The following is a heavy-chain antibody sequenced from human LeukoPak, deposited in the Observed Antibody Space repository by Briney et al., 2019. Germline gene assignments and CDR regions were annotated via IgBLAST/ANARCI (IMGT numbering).Heavy chain of an antibody. D-gene: IGHD1-26*01. CDR3: ARFKVGRNATQKNAFGI. CDR2: ISFDSTKE. V-gene: IGHV3-30*01. CDR1: GFTFSNYA. J-gene: IGHJ3*02. Sequence: GGSLRLSCAASGFTFSNYAMHWARQAPGKGLEWVAVISFDSTKEYYGNSVKGRFIVARDNAKATLHLQMHSPRPDDSAVYYCARFKVGRNATQKNAFGIWGRGTVVTVSS.